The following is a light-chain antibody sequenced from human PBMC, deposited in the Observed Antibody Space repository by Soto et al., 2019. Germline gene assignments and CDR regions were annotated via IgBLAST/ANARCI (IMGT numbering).Light chain of an antibody. CDR2: KSN. V-gene: IGLV1-44*01. CDR1: SSNIGSNT. CDR3: AAWDDRLNGRV. Sequence: QPVLTQPPSASATPGQRVTISCSGSSSNIGSNTVNWYQQLPGTAPKLLIYKSNQRPSGVPDRFSGSKSGTSASLAISGLQFEDEADYYCAAWDDRLNGRVFGGGTKLTVL. J-gene: IGLJ3*02.